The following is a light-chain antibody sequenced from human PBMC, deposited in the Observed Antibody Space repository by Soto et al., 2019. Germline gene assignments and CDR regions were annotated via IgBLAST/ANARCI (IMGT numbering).Light chain of an antibody. J-gene: IGLJ1*01. CDR2: DNH. V-gene: IGLV1-44*01. CDR1: SSNIGINT. Sequence: QSVLTQPLSASGTPGQRVTFSCSGSSSNIGINTVNWYQQLPGTAPQLLISDNHRRPSGVPDRFSGSKSGTSASLAISGLQSEDEATYFCAAWDVSLKGFVFGTGTKVTVL. CDR3: AAWDVSLKGFV.